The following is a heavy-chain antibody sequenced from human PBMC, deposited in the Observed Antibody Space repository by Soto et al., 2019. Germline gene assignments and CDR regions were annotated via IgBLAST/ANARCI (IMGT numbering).Heavy chain of an antibody. Sequence: WGSLRLSCAASGFNFNDYAMSWVRQAPGKGLEWVAVISGNGGFRYYADFVKGRFTVSRHNSKKTVYLQMSKLGSEDTAVYYCAKAQEGDMPVLIVVTYGMDAWGRGTPITVSS. CDR3: AKAQEGDMPVLIVVTYGMDA. CDR2: ISGNGGFR. CDR1: GFNFNDYA. J-gene: IGHJ6*02. V-gene: IGHV3-23*01. D-gene: IGHD2-8*01.